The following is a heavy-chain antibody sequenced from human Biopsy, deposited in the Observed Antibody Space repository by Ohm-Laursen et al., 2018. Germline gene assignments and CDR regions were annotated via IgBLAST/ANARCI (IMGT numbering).Heavy chain of an antibody. CDR3: ARLTGDPSY. D-gene: IGHD7-27*01. Sequence: SETLSLTCTVSGGPIKSYYWNWIRQSPGKGLEWIGFIYYTGHTNYNPSLKSRATISVDTSKNQFSLKVISVTAADTAVYYCARLTGDPSYWGQGILVTVSP. V-gene: IGHV4-59*01. CDR2: IYYTGHT. CDR1: GGPIKSYY. J-gene: IGHJ4*02.